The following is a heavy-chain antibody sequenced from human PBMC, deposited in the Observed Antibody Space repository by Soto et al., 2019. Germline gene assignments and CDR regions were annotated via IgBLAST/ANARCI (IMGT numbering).Heavy chain of an antibody. Sequence: SETLSLTCAASGGSISSGGYSWSWLRQPQGQGLEWIGYRYHSGSTYYDSSLKSRVTISINRYKNQFSLKLSPVTAADTAGYNGARVPDYWGQGILVTVSS. CDR3: ARVPDY. J-gene: IGHJ4*02. CDR2: RYHSGST. CDR1: GGSISSGGYS. V-gene: IGHV4-30-2*01. D-gene: IGHD2-2*01.